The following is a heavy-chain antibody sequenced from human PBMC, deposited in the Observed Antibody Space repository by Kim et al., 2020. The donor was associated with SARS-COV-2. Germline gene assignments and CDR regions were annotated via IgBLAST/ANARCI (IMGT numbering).Heavy chain of an antibody. Sequence: GGSLRLSCTASGFTFGDYSMSWFRQAPGKGLEWVGFISSKAYGGTTEYAASVKGRFTISRDDSISIACLHMNSLKTEDTAVYYCTRDKGVHGMDVWGQGT. CDR2: ISSKAYGGTT. CDR1: GFTFGDYS. V-gene: IGHV3-49*03. J-gene: IGHJ6*02. CDR3: TRDKGVHGMDV. D-gene: IGHD1-1*01.